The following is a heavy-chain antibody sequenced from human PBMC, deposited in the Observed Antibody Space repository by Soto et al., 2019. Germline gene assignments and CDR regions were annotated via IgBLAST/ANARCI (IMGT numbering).Heavy chain of an antibody. D-gene: IGHD3-22*01. Sequence: QVQLQESGPGLVKPSETLSLTCAVSGDSISSYYCMWIRQPPGKGLGSIGYLYYCRSANYNPSLKSRVTLSVDTSTNQCSLTLSSMTAADTAVYYCALRSMAVVPEYWGQGTLVTVSS. CDR1: GDSISSYY. CDR3: ALRSMAVVPEY. J-gene: IGHJ4*02. V-gene: IGHV4-59*01. CDR2: LYYCRSA.